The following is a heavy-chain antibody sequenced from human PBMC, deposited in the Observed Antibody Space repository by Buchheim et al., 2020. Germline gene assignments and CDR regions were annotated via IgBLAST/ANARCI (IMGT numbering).Heavy chain of an antibody. J-gene: IGHJ6*02. CDR2: ISSDGSNK. D-gene: IGHD3-10*01. V-gene: IGHV3-30*04. CDR3: ARDRTYYGSGSLYYYYGMDV. Sequence: QVQLVESGGGVVQPGRSLRLSCAASGFTFSSYAMHWVRQAPGKGLEWVAVISSDGSNKYYADSVKGRFTISRDNSKNTLYLQMNRLSAEDTAVYYCARDRTYYGSGSLYYYYGMDVWGQGTT. CDR1: GFTFSSYA.